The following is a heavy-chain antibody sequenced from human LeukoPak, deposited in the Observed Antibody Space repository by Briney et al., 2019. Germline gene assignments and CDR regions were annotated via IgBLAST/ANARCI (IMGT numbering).Heavy chain of an antibody. J-gene: IGHJ4*02. CDR2: IYYIGST. V-gene: IGHV4-31*03. D-gene: IGHD2-2*01. Sequence: SQTLSLTCTVSGGSISIGGYYWSWIRQHPGKGLEWIGYIYYIGSTYYNPSLKSRVTISVDTSKNQFSLKLSSVTAADTAVYYCARAEHCSSTSCYPSKIHYFDYWGQGTLVTVSS. CDR1: GGSISIGGYY. CDR3: ARAEHCSSTSCYPSKIHYFDY.